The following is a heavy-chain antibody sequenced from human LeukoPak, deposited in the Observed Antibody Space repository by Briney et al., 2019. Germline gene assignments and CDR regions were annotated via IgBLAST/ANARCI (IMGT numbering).Heavy chain of an antibody. V-gene: IGHV1-8*01. J-gene: IGHJ4*02. CDR3: ARLAGDGY. Sequence: ASVKVSCKASGYTFLSYDINWVRQATGQGLEWMGWMSPNSGNTGYAQQFQGRVTITRDTSASTAYMELSSLRSEDTAVYYCARLAGDGYWGQGTLVTVSS. CDR2: MSPNSGNT. D-gene: IGHD1-14*01. CDR1: GYTFLSYD.